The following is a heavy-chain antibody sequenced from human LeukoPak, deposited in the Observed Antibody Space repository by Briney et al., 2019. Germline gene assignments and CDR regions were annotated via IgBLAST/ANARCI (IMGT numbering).Heavy chain of an antibody. CDR2: ISSSDSTI. CDR3: AMRYNWNFSHD. D-gene: IGHD1-7*01. Sequence: GGSLRLSCVASGFTFSNYEMNWVRQAPGKGLEWVSYISSSDSTIYYADSVKGRFTISRDNAKNSLFLQMNSLRAEDTAVYYCAMRYNWNFSHDWGQGTLVTVSS. J-gene: IGHJ4*02. CDR1: GFTFSNYE. V-gene: IGHV3-48*03.